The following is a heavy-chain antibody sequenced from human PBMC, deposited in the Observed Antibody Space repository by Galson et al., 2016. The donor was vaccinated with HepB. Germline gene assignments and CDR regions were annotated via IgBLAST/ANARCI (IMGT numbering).Heavy chain of an antibody. CDR2: MYYSGTT. Sequence: TLSLTCTVSGGSISSGGHYWTWIRQHPVKGLEWIGNMYYSGTTYYNPSLKSRVSISIDKSQNQFSLKLTSVTAADTAVYYCARDVVPWRTFDSWGQGTHVSVSS. V-gene: IGHV4-31*03. J-gene: IGHJ4*02. CDR3: ARDVVPWRTFDS. D-gene: IGHD5-12*01. CDR1: GGSISSGGHY.